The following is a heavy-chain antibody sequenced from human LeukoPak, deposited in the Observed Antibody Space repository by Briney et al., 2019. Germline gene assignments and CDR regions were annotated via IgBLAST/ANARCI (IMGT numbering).Heavy chain of an antibody. J-gene: IGHJ5*02. CDR3: ARGSWYDPNWFDP. Sequence: SETLSLTCAVYGGSFSGYYWSWIRQPQGNGLEWIGEINHSGSTNYNPSLKSRVTISVDTSKNQFSLKLSSVTAADTAVYYCARGSWYDPNWFDPWGQGTLVTVSS. CDR1: GGSFSGYY. CDR2: INHSGST. V-gene: IGHV4-34*01. D-gene: IGHD6-13*01.